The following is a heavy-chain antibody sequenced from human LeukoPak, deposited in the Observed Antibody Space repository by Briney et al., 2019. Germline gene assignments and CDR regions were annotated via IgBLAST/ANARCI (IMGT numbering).Heavy chain of an antibody. D-gene: IGHD2/OR15-2a*01. J-gene: IGHJ5*02. Sequence: ASVKVSCKASGYTFTSYGISWVRQAPGQGLEWMGIINPSGGSTSYAQKFQGRVTMTRDTSTSTVYMELSSLRSEDTAVYYCARVSVLRGVWFDPWGQGTLVTVSS. CDR1: GYTFTSYG. CDR3: ARVSVLRGVWFDP. V-gene: IGHV1-46*01. CDR2: INPSGGST.